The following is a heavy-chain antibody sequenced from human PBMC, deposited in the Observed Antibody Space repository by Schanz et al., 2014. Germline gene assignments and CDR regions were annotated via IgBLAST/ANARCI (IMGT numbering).Heavy chain of an antibody. J-gene: IGHJ5*02. CDR3: AREVGLYDRGWFDP. V-gene: IGHV1-18*01. D-gene: IGHD3-22*01. Sequence: QVQLVQSGAEVKKPGSSVKVSCKASGYTFNNYTYVMIWVRQAPGQGLEWMGWISTSNGNTNYIQKLQGRVTMTTDTSTSTAYMELRSLRSDDTAVYYCAREVGLYDRGWFDPWGQGTLVTVSS. CDR2: ISTSNGNT. CDR1: GYTFNNYTYV.